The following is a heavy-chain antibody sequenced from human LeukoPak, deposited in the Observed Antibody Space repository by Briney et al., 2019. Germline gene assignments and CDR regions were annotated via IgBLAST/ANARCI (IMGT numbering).Heavy chain of an antibody. CDR2: MSHDGSFK. D-gene: IGHD5-24*01. J-gene: IGHJ4*02. CDR3: ARDFNYYFDY. V-gene: IGHV3-33*01. CDR1: GFSLSNFG. Sequence: GGSLRLSCAASGFSLSNFGMHWVRQAPGKGLEWVAVMSHDGSFKSYADSVEGRFTISRDISKNTLYLQMNSLRAEDTAVYYCARDFNYYFDYWGQGTLVTVSS.